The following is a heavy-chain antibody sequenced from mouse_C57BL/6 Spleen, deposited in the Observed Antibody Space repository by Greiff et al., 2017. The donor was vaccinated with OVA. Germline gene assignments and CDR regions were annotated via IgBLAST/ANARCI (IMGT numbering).Heavy chain of an antibody. Sequence: QVHVKQPGAELVRPGSSVKLSCKASGYTFTSYWMHWVKQRPIQGLEWIGNIDPSDSETHYNQKFKDKATLTVDKSSSTAYMQLSSLTSEDSAVYYCARNYVGAMDYWGQGTSVTVSS. J-gene: IGHJ4*01. CDR3: ARNYVGAMDY. CDR2: IDPSDSET. V-gene: IGHV1-52*01. CDR1: GYTFTSYW. D-gene: IGHD2-1*01.